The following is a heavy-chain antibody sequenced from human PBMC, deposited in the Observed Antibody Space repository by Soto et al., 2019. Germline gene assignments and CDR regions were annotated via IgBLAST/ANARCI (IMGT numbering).Heavy chain of an antibody. Sequence: EVQVVESGGGLVQPGGSLRLSCAASGFTFSSNSMNWVRQAPGKGLEWISYISSISSTIYAYSVKGRFTISRDNAKNSLYLQMNSLRDEDTAVYYCSRFIWSGHLTSDLWGQGTLVTVSS. V-gene: IGHV3-48*02. J-gene: IGHJ5*02. CDR2: ISSISSTI. D-gene: IGHD3-3*01. CDR3: SRFIWSGHLTSDL. CDR1: GFTFSSNS.